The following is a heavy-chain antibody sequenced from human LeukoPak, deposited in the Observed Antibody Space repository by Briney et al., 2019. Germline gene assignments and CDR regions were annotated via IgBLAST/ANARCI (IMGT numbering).Heavy chain of an antibody. CDR3: ARGDYDTLTGYSNNWFDP. CDR2: INPSGGST. CDR1: GYIFTSYY. D-gene: IGHD3-9*01. J-gene: IGHJ5*02. Sequence: ASVKVSCKASGYIFTSYYMHWVRQAPGQGLEWMGIINPSGGSTSYAQKFQGRVTMTRDTSTSTVYMELSSLRSEDTAVYYCARGDYDTLTGYSNNWFDPWGQGTLVTVSS. V-gene: IGHV1-46*01.